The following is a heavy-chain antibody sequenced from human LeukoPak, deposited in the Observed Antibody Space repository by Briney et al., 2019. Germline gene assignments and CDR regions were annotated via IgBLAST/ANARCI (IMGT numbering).Heavy chain of an antibody. Sequence: GGSLRLSCAASGFTFSRYAMFWVRQAPGKGLEWVTIISKDGSDTFYADSVKGRFTISRDNSENMVYLQLSRLTTEDTALYYCARDFWWLPDFWGQGTLVTVSS. J-gene: IGHJ4*02. V-gene: IGHV3-30-3*01. CDR1: GFTFSRYA. D-gene: IGHD3-3*01. CDR3: ARDFWWLPDF. CDR2: ISKDGSDT.